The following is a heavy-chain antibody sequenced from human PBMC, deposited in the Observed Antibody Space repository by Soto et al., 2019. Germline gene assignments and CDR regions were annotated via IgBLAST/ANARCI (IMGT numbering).Heavy chain of an antibody. Sequence: EVQLVESGGGLVQPGGSLRLSCAASGFTFSSYDMHWVRQATGKGLEWVSAIGTVGDTFYPDSVKGRFTISRENAKNSLYLQRNSLRAGDTAVYYCARGAVAGYWYFDLWGRGTLVTVSS. V-gene: IGHV3-13*04. CDR3: ARGAVAGYWYFDL. J-gene: IGHJ2*01. CDR2: IGTVGDT. CDR1: GFTFSSYD. D-gene: IGHD6-19*01.